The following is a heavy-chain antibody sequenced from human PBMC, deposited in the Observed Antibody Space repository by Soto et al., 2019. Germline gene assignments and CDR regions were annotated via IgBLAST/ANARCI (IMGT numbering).Heavy chain of an antibody. CDR2: IDTDGSST. CDR3: ARDSYHDFWSGYYIFGY. V-gene: IGHV3-74*01. J-gene: IGHJ4*02. D-gene: IGHD3-3*01. CDR1: GFTFSSYW. Sequence: EVQLVESGGGLVQPGGSLRLSCAASGFTFSSYWMHWVRHAPGKGLVWVSRIDTDGSSTTYADSVKGRFTISRDNAKNPLYLQMNSLRAEDTAVYYCARDSYHDFWSGYYIFGYWGQGTLVTVSS.